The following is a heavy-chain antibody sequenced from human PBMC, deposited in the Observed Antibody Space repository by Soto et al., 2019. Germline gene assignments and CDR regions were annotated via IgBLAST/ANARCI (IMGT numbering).Heavy chain of an antibody. D-gene: IGHD1-7*01. J-gene: IGHJ3*02. CDR2: ISYDGSNK. V-gene: IGHV3-30-3*01. CDR3: AREATGTTFPDAFDI. Sequence: QVQLVESGGGVVQPGRSLRLSCAASGFTCSNYAMHWVRQAPGKGLEWVAVISYDGSNKYYADSVKGRFTISRDNSKNTLHLQMNSLRAEDTAVYYCAREATGTTFPDAFDIWGQGTMVTVSS. CDR1: GFTCSNYA.